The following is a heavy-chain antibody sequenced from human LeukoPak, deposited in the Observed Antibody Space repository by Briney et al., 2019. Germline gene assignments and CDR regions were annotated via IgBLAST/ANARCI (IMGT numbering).Heavy chain of an antibody. CDR3: ARDYNWNDVYYGMDV. J-gene: IGHJ6*02. CDR2: ISGSGGST. D-gene: IGHD1-1*01. CDR1: GFTFSSYA. Sequence: GGSLRLSCAASGFTFSSYAMSWVRQAPGKGLEWVSAISGSGGSTYYADSVKGRFTISRDNSKNTLYLQMNSLRAEDTAVYYCARDYNWNDVYYGMDVWGQGTTVTVSS. V-gene: IGHV3-23*01.